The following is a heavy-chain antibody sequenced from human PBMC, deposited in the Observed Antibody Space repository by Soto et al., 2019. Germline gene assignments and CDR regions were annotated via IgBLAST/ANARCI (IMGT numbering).Heavy chain of an antibody. V-gene: IGHV1-18*01. D-gene: IGHD2-8*01. CDR1: GYTFTSYG. J-gene: IGHJ6*02. CDR3: ARAGVRNFYYGMDV. Sequence: QVQLVQSGAEVKKPGASVKVSCKASGYTFTSYGISWVRQAPGQGLEWMGWISAYNYNTNYAQKLEGRGTMTTDTFTSTAYMEVRSLRSDDTAVYYCARAGVRNFYYGMDVWGQGTPVTVSS. CDR2: ISAYNYNT.